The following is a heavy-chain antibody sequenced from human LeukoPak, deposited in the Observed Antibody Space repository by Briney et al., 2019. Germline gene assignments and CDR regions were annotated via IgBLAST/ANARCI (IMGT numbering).Heavy chain of an antibody. CDR3: AKDPYMDV. CDR2: INWNSGTM. Sequence: GGSLRLSCAASGFSFADATMHWVRQVPGKGLEWVSGINWNSGTMGYADSVKGRFTVSRDNAKNSLYLQMNSLKTEDTALYYCAKDPYMDVWGKGTAVTVSS. CDR1: GFSFADAT. J-gene: IGHJ6*03. V-gene: IGHV3-9*01.